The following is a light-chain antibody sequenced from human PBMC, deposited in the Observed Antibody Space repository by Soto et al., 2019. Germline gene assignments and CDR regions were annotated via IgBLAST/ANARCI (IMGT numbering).Light chain of an antibody. Sequence: DIVMTQSPLFLPVTPGEPASISCRSSQSLLNERGYIYLDWYLQKPGQSPQLLIYLGSNRASGVPDRFSGTVSGTDFTLKISRVEAEDVGVYYGMQALQIPMTFGGGTKV. CDR1: QSLLNERGYIY. CDR3: MQALQIPMT. J-gene: IGKJ4*01. CDR2: LGS. V-gene: IGKV2-28*01.